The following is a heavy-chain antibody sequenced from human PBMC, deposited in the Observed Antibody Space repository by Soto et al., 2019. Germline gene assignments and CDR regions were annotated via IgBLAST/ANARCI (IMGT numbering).Heavy chain of an antibody. V-gene: IGHV3-64*01. Sequence: EVQLVESGGGLVQPGGSLRLSCAASGFTFSSYAMHWVRQAPGKGLEYVLAISSNGGSTYYANSVKGRFTISRDNSKNTLYLQMGSLRAEDMAVYYCARGPGYYCDYWGQGTLVTVSS. CDR2: ISSNGGST. CDR1: GFTFSSYA. CDR3: ARGPGYYCDY. J-gene: IGHJ4*02.